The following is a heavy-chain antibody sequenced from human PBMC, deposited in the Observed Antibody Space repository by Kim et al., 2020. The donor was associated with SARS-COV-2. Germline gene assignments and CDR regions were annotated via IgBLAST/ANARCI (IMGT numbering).Heavy chain of an antibody. J-gene: IGHJ1*01. CDR3: TTHSSSWSRYFQH. Sequence: YAAPVKGRFTISRDDSKNTLFLEMNSLKTEDTAVYYCTTHSSSWSRYFQHWGQGTLVTVSS. D-gene: IGHD6-13*01. V-gene: IGHV3-15*01.